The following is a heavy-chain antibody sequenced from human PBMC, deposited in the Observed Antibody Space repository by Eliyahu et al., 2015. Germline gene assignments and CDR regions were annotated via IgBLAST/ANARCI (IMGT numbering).Heavy chain of an antibody. Sequence: QVQLVESGGGVVQPGRSLRLSCAASGFTFSSYAMHWVRQAPGKGLEWVAVISYDGSNKYYADSVKGRFTISRDNSKNTLYLQMNSLRAEDTAVYYCARDSRAIAVTTSGVYWGQGTLVTVSS. J-gene: IGHJ4*02. CDR3: ARDSRAIAVTTSGVY. D-gene: IGHD4-17*01. CDR1: GFTFSSYA. V-gene: IGHV3-30-3*01. CDR2: ISYDGSNK.